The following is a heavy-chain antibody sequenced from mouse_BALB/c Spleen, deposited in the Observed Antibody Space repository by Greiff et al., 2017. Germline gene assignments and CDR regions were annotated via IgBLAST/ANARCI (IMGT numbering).Heavy chain of an antibody. V-gene: IGHV14-1*02. CDR3: ARGGGTGAMDY. CDR2: IDPENGNT. CDR1: GFNIKDYY. Sequence: VQLKQSGAELVRPGALVKLSCKASGFNIKDYYMHWVKQRPEQGLEWIGWIDPENGNTIYDPKFQGKASITADTSSNTAYLQLSSLTSEDTAVYYCARGGGTGAMDYWGQGTSVTVSS. D-gene: IGHD4-1*01. J-gene: IGHJ4*01.